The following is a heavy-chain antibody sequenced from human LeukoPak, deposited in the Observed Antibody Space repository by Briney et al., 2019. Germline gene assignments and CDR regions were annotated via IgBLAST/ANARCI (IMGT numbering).Heavy chain of an antibody. J-gene: IGHJ4*02. Sequence: PGGSPRLSCAASGFTFSSYAMSWVRQAPGEGLEWVSGISGSGGSTYYAASVKGRFTISRDNAKNSLYLQMNGLRAEDTAVYYCARGSQLQFDYWGQGTLVTVSS. CDR3: ARGSQLQFDY. CDR1: GFTFSSYA. D-gene: IGHD2-2*01. V-gene: IGHV3-23*01. CDR2: ISGSGGST.